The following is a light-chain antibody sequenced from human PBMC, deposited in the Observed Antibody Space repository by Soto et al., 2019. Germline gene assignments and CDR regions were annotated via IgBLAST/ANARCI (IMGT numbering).Light chain of an antibody. V-gene: IGLV2-23*03. CDR1: SSDVGSYNL. Sequence: QSALTQPASVSGSPGQSITISCTGTSSDVGSYNLVSWYQQHPGKAPKLMIYEGSNRPSGVSNRLSGSKSGNTASLTISGLQAEDEAEYFRCSYAGRSTFVFGGGTQQHVL. CDR3: CSYAGRSTFV. CDR2: EGS. J-gene: IGLJ2*01.